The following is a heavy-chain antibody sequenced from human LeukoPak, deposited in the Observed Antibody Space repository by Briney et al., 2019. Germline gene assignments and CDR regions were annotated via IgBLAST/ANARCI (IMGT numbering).Heavy chain of an antibody. Sequence: SETLSLTCTVSGGSISSYYWSWIRQPPGKGLEWIGYVDYVGSTNYNHSLKSRVTISVDRSKNQFSLKLTSVTAADTAVYYCARHASDGSGWMYYFDYWGQGTLVTVSS. CDR2: VDYVGST. CDR1: GGSISSYY. V-gene: IGHV4-59*08. D-gene: IGHD6-19*01. J-gene: IGHJ4*02. CDR3: ARHASDGSGWMYYFDY.